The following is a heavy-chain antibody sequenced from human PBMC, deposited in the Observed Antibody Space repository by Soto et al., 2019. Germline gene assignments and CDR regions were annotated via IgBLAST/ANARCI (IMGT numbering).Heavy chain of an antibody. CDR3: ASFNIPRAVAGTSVDY. CDR1: GFTFSSYS. Sequence: EVQLVESGGGLVKPGGSLRLSCAASGFTFSSYSMNWVRQAPGKGLEWVSSISSSSSYIYYADSVKGRFTISRDNAKNSLYLQMNSLRAEDTAVYYCASFNIPRAVAGTSVDYWGQGTLVTVSS. V-gene: IGHV3-21*01. J-gene: IGHJ4*02. D-gene: IGHD6-19*01. CDR2: ISSSSSYI.